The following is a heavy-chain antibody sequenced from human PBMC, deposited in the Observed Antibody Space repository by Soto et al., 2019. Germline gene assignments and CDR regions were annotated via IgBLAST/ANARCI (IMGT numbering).Heavy chain of an antibody. D-gene: IGHD6-19*01. J-gene: IGHJ6*02. CDR1: GYSFTSYW. Sequence: GQSLKISCKGSGYSFTSYWISWVRQMPGKGLEWMGRIDPSESYTNYSPSFQGHVTISADKSISTAYLQWSSLKASDTAMYYCARHHHQTCGYSSGPDDGMQVWCQATTLKVSS. CDR3: ARHHHQTCGYSSGPDDGMQV. CDR2: IDPSESYT. V-gene: IGHV5-10-1*01.